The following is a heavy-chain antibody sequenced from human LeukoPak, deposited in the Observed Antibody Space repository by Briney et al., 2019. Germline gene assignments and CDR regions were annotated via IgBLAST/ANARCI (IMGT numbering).Heavy chain of an antibody. CDR2: ISSSGNII. D-gene: IGHD3-10*01. CDR3: ARERLWFGELLSESGYYYYMDV. CDR1: GFTVSSNY. Sequence: GGSLRLSCAASGFTVSSNYINWVRQAPGKGLEWVSDISSSGNIIYYADSVKGRFTISRDNAKNSLYLQMNSLRAEDTAVYFCARERLWFGELLSESGYYYYMDVWGKGTTVTISS. J-gene: IGHJ6*03. V-gene: IGHV3-11*01.